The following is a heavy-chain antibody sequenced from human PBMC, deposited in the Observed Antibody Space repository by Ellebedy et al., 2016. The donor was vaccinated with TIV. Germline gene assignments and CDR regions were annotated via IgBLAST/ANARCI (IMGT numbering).Heavy chain of an antibody. V-gene: IGHV3-7*03. Sequence: GGSLRLSCAASASAFNFRNAWLSWVRQAPGKGLQWVATIQQAGGETYYVESMKGRFTISRDNAKKSLYLQMSSLGVEDTAIYYCARSGNWNYEPAWFDPWGQGTLVTVSS. CDR3: ARSGNWNYEPAWFDP. CDR1: ASAFNFRNAW. J-gene: IGHJ5*02. D-gene: IGHD1-7*01. CDR2: IQQAGGET.